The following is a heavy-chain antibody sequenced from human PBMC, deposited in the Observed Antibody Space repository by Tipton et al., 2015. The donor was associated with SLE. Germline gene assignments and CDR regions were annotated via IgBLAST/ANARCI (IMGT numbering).Heavy chain of an antibody. D-gene: IGHD4-17*01. CDR2: INHSGST. J-gene: IGHJ4*02. CDR1: GGSFSGYY. V-gene: IGHV4-34*01. Sequence: TLSLTCAVYGGSFSGYYWSWIRKPPGKGLEWIGEINHSGSTNYNPSLKSRVTISVDTSKNQFSLKLSSVTAADTAVYYCARVAVTTGYFDYWGQGTLVTVSS. CDR3: ARVAVTTGYFDY.